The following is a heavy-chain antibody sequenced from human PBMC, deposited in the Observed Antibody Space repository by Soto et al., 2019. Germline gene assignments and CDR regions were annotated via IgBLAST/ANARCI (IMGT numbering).Heavy chain of an antibody. J-gene: IGHJ6*02. V-gene: IGHV3-30*18. CDR1: GFTFSSYG. D-gene: IGHD2-2*01. CDR2: ISYDGSNK. CDR3: AKTDIVVVPAAVYYYYGMDV. Sequence: GGSLRLSCAASGFTFSSYGMHWVRQAPGKGLEWVAVISYDGSNKYYADSVKGRFTISRDNSKNTLYLQMNSLRAEDTAVYYCAKTDIVVVPAAVYYYYGMDVWGQGTTVTVSS.